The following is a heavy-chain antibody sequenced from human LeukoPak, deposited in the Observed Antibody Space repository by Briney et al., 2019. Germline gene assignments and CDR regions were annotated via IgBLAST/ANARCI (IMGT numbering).Heavy chain of an antibody. Sequence: PSETLSLTCTVSGGSISSYYWSWIRQPPGKGLEWIGYIYYSGSTNYNPSLKSRVTISVDTSKNQFSLKLSSVTAADAAVYYCARDTMIAIFDYWGQGTLVTVSS. CDR3: ARDTMIAIFDY. CDR2: IYYSGST. D-gene: IGHD3-22*01. V-gene: IGHV4-59*01. J-gene: IGHJ4*02. CDR1: GGSISSYY.